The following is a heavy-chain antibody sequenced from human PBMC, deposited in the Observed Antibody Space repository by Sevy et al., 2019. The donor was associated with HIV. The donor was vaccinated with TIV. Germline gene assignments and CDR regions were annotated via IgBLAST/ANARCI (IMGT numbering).Heavy chain of an antibody. V-gene: IGHV3-48*02. CDR1: GFTFSTSA. CDR2: ISPSSSTI. CDR3: ARDRFVEK. J-gene: IGHJ4*02. D-gene: IGHD3-16*01. Sequence: GGSLRLSCAASGFTFSTSAMNWVRRAPGKGLEWVSYISPSSSTIDYADSVKGRFTISRDNAKNSLYLQMNSLRDEDTAVYYCARDRFVEKWVQGTLVTVSS.